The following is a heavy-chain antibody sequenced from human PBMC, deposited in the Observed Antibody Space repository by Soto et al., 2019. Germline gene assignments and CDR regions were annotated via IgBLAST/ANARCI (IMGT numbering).Heavy chain of an antibody. CDR1: GGTFNRQA. CDR2: FIPIFGTT. V-gene: IGHV1-69*12. Sequence: QVVQSGAEVKKPGSSGKVSCKASGGTFNRQAFSWVRQAPGQGLEWMGGFIPIFGTTDYSQKFQGRVTITADEATSPAYMELSSLTSDDTAVYYCARVDSSMFEGGEWFDPWGQGTLVTVSS. J-gene: IGHJ5*02. CDR3: ARVDSSMFEGGEWFDP. D-gene: IGHD3-10*02.